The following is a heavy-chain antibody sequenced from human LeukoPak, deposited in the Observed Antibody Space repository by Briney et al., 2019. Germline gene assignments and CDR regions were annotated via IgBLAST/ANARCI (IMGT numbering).Heavy chain of an antibody. Sequence: GGSLRLSCAASGFSFSSYWMSWVRQAPGKGLEWVANIKQDGSEKYYVDSVKGRFTISRDNAKNSLYLQMNSLRAEDTAVYYCAREGGIEYSSSSSRYYYYYMDVWGKGTTVTVSS. J-gene: IGHJ6*03. CDR2: IKQDGSEK. CDR3: AREGGIEYSSSSSRYYYYYMDV. CDR1: GFSFSSYW. D-gene: IGHD6-6*01. V-gene: IGHV3-7*01.